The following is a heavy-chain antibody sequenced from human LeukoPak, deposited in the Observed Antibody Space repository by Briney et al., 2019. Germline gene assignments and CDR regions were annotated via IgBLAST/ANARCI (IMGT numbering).Heavy chain of an antibody. D-gene: IGHD6-13*01. CDR1: GFTFSSYS. J-gene: IGHJ6*03. V-gene: IGHV3-21*01. CDR2: ISSSSSYI. Sequence: GGSLRLSCAASGFTFSSYSMNWVRQAPGKGLEWVSSISSSSSYIYYADSVKGRFTISRDNAKNSLYLQMNSLRAEDTAVYYCARDRSYSSSWYGYYYYMDVWGKGTTVTVSS. CDR3: ARDRSYSSSWYGYYYYMDV.